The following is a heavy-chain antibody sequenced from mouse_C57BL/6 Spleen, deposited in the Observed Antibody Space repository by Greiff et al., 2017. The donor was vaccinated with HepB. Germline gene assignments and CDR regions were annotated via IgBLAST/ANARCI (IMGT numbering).Heavy chain of an antibody. D-gene: IGHD2-1*01. CDR2: ISNGGGST. J-gene: IGHJ4*01. Sequence: RVESGGGLVQPGGSLKLSCAASGFTFSDYYMYWVRQTPEKRLEWVAYISNGGGSTYYPDTVKGRFTISRDNAKNTLYLQMSRLKSEDTAMYYCARQGVYYDYYAMDYWGQGTSVTVSS. V-gene: IGHV5-12*01. CDR3: ARQGVYYDYYAMDY. CDR1: GFTFSDYY.